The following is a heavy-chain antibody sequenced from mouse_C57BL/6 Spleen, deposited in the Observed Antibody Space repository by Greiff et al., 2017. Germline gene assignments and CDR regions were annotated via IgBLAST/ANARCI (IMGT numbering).Heavy chain of an antibody. V-gene: IGHV5-17*01. J-gene: IGHJ2*01. CDR2: ISSGSSTI. CDR1: GFTFSDYG. Sequence: EVQVVESGGGLVKPGGSLKLSCAASGFTFSDYGMHWVRQAPEKGLEWVAYISSGSSTIYYADTVKGRFTISRDNAKNTLFLQMTRLRSEDTAMYYCAREADGYFDYWGQGTTLTVSS. D-gene: IGHD2-3*01. CDR3: AREADGYFDY.